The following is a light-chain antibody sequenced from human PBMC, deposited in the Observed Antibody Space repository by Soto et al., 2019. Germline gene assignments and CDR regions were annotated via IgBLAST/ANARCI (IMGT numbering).Light chain of an antibody. Sequence: QSPLTQPASVSGSPGQSITISCTGTSSDVGGYNYVSWYQQHPGKAPKLMIYDVSNRPSGVSNRFSGSKSGNTASLTISGLQAEDEADYYCSSYTSSSTPWVFGGGTKLTVL. J-gene: IGLJ3*02. CDR3: SSYTSSSTPWV. CDR2: DVS. CDR1: SSDVGGYNY. V-gene: IGLV2-14*01.